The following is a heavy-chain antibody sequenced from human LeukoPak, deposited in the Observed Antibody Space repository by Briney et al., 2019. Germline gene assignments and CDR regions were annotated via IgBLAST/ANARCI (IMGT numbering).Heavy chain of an antibody. CDR1: GGSISSSTYY. D-gene: IGHD5-12*01. Sequence: SETLSLTCTVSGGSISSSTYYWGWIRQPPGKGLEWIGSIYYSGSTYYNPSLKSRVTISVDTSKNQFSLKLSSVTAADTAVYYCARELATADSGYDRTYYYYYMDVWGKGTTVTVSS. CDR3: ARELATADSGYDRTYYYYYMDV. V-gene: IGHV4-39*07. CDR2: IYYSGST. J-gene: IGHJ6*03.